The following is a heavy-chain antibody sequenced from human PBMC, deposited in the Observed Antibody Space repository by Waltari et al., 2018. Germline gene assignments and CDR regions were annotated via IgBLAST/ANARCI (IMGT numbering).Heavy chain of an antibody. CDR1: GFTFDDYT. V-gene: IGHV3-43*01. D-gene: IGHD3-22*01. CDR2: ISWDGGST. Sequence: EVQLVESGGVVVQPGGSLRLSCAASGFTFDDYTMHWVRQAPGKGLEWVSLISWDGGSTYYADSVKGRFTISRDNSKNSLYLQMNSLRTEDTALYYCAKSYYYDSSGYPGAPYFDYWGQGTLVTVSS. CDR3: AKSYYYDSSGYPGAPYFDY. J-gene: IGHJ4*02.